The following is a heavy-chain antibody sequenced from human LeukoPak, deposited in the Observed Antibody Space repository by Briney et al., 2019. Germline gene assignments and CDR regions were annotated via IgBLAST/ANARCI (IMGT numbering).Heavy chain of an antibody. V-gene: IGHV1-2*02. CDR1: GYTFTVKF. CDR3: AIENCPGAGGCSKAFDY. J-gene: IGHJ4*02. Sequence: ASVKVSCKTSGYTFTVKFLHWLRQAPGQGLEWMGGFDPQRGDTVYSPKFRGRVTVTRDTSVTTPYMYLSRLSSDDSAVYFCAIENCPGAGGCSKAFDYWGQGTLVIVSS. CDR2: FDPQRGDT. D-gene: IGHD2-21*01.